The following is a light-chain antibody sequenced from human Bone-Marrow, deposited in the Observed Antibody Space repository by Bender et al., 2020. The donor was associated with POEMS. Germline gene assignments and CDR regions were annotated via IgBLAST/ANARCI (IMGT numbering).Light chain of an antibody. J-gene: IGLJ1*01. CDR1: SSDIAAYDS. V-gene: IGLV2-8*01. Sequence: QSALTQPPSASGSPGQSVTLSCTGTSSDIAAYDSVSWYRQIPGKAPRLLIYEVYKRPSGVPARFSASRSGNTASRTVSGLQAADEGDYYCSSSGASNTYIFGSGTKVTVL. CDR2: EVY. CDR3: SSSGASNTYI.